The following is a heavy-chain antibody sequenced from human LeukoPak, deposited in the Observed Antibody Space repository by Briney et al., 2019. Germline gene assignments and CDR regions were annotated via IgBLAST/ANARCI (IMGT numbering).Heavy chain of an antibody. D-gene: IGHD2-15*01. Sequence: SQTLSLTCAISGDSVSSNSAAWNWIRQSPSRGLEWLGRTYYRSKWYNDYAVSVKSRITINPDTSKNQFSLQLNSVTPVDTAVYYCARAGLGYCSGGSCYRLQYYFDYWGQGTLVTVSS. J-gene: IGHJ4*02. CDR2: TYYRSKWYN. V-gene: IGHV6-1*01. CDR1: GDSVSSNSAA. CDR3: ARAGLGYCSGGSCYRLQYYFDY.